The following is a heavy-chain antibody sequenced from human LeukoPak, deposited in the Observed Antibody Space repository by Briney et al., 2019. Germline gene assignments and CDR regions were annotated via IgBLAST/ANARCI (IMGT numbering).Heavy chain of an antibody. J-gene: IGHJ4*02. Sequence: GESLKISCQASGYTFTNYWIGWVRQMPGKGLEWMGIIYPGDSDTKYSPSFQGQVTMSADRSIRTAYLQWSSVKASDTAMYYCARLRSGWDFVYWGQGSLVTVSS. D-gene: IGHD6-19*01. CDR1: GYTFTNYW. V-gene: IGHV5-51*01. CDR2: IYPGDSDT. CDR3: ARLRSGWDFVY.